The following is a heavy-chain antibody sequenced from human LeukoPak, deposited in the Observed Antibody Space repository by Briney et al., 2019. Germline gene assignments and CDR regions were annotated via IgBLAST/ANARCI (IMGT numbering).Heavy chain of an antibody. Sequence: GGSLRLSCAASGFTFSSYSMNWVRQAPGEGLEWVSYISSSSSTIYYADSVKGRFTISRDNAKNSLYLQMNSLRAEDTAVYYRARRWGFGESYGMDVWGQGTTVTVSS. V-gene: IGHV3-48*01. CDR3: ARRWGFGESYGMDV. CDR2: ISSSSSTI. CDR1: GFTFSSYS. D-gene: IGHD3-10*01. J-gene: IGHJ6*02.